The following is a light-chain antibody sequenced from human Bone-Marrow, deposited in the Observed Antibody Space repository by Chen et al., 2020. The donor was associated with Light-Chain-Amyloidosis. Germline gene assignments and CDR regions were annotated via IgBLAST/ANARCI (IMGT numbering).Light chain of an antibody. V-gene: IGLV3-21*02. CDR2: DDS. Sequence: SYVLTQPSSVSVAPGQTATIACGGNNIGSTSVHWYQQTPGQAPLLVVYDDSDRPSGIPERLSGSSSGNTATLTIGRVEAGDEAVYYCQVWDRSSDRPVFGGGTKLTVL. CDR1: NIGSTS. J-gene: IGLJ3*02. CDR3: QVWDRSSDRPV.